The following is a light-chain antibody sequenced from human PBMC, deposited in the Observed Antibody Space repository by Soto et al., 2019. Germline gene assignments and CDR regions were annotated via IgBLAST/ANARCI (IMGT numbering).Light chain of an antibody. CDR3: SSYAGSTRVV. V-gene: IGLV2-8*01. CDR2: EVS. Sequence: QPVLTQPPSASGSPGQSVTISCTGTSSDVGGYNYVSWYQQHPGKAPKLMIYEVSKRPSGVPDRFSGSKSGNTASLTVSGLQAEDEADYYCSSYAGSTRVVFGGGTKLTVL. J-gene: IGLJ2*01. CDR1: SSDVGGYNY.